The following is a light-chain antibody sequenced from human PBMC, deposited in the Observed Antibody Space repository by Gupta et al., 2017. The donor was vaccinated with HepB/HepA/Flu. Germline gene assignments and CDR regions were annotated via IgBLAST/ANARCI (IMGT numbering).Light chain of an antibody. Sequence: DIQMTQSPSSLSASVGDRVTITCRASQGISNYLAWYQQKPGKVPKLLIYAASTLQSGVPSLFSGSGSGTDFTLTISRLPLEDVATYYCQKYNRAPRTFGQGTKVEIK. J-gene: IGKJ1*01. V-gene: IGKV1-27*01. CDR1: QGISNY. CDR2: AAS. CDR3: QKYNRAPRT.